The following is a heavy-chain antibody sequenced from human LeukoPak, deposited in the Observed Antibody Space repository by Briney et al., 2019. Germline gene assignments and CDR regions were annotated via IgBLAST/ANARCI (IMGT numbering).Heavy chain of an antibody. CDR2: INHSGST. CDR3: ARGTVGATRSGAYYYYYYMDV. D-gene: IGHD1-26*01. Sequence: SETLSLTCAVYGGSFSGYYWSWIRQPPGKGLEWIGEINHSGSTNYNPSLKSRLTISVDTSKNQFSLKLSSVTAADTAVYYCARGTVGATRSGAYYYYYYMDVWGKGTTVTVSS. J-gene: IGHJ6*03. V-gene: IGHV4-34*01. CDR1: GGSFSGYY.